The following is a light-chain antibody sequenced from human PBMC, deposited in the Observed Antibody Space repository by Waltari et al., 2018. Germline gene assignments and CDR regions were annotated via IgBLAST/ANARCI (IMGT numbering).Light chain of an antibody. J-gene: IGKJ4*01. CDR3: QQRVT. Sequence: EIVLTQSPATLSLSPGERATLSCRASQSVSSYLAWYQPKPGQAPRLLIYDASNRATGIPARFSGSGSGTDFTLTISSLEPEDFAVYYCQQRVTFGGGTKVEIK. CDR1: QSVSSY. V-gene: IGKV3-11*01. CDR2: DAS.